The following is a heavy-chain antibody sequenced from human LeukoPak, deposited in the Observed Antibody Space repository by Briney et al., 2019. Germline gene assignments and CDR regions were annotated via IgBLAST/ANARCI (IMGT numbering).Heavy chain of an antibody. CDR3: ARNDLYGGNSGAEV. V-gene: IGHV1-24*01. D-gene: IGHD4-23*01. J-gene: IGHJ4*02. Sequence: ASVKVSCKVSGHTLTELFMHWVRQAPGKGLEWMGGFDPEDGETIYAQKFQGRVTMTEDTSTDTAYMELSSLRAEDTAVYYCARNDLYGGNSGAEVWGQGTLVTVSS. CDR2: FDPEDGET. CDR1: GHTLTELF.